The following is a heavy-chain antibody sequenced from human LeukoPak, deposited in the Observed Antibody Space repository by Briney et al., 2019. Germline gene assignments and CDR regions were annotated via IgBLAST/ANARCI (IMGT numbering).Heavy chain of an antibody. Sequence: SETLSLTXTVSGGSISSYYWSWIRQSAGKGLEWLGRIYTSGSTNYNPSLKSRVTMSVDTSKNQFSLKLSSVTAADTAVYYCARDRGSSGWDFDYWGQGTLVTVSS. CDR3: ARDRGSSGWDFDY. D-gene: IGHD6-19*01. V-gene: IGHV4-4*07. CDR2: IYTSGST. CDR1: GGSISSYY. J-gene: IGHJ4*02.